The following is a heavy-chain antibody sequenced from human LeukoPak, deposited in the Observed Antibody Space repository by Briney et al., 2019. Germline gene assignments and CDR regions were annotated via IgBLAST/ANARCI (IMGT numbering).Heavy chain of an antibody. D-gene: IGHD3-10*01. CDR2: INWNGGST. Sequence: AGSLTLSCAASTFTFDDYGMSWVRQAPGKGLEWVSGINWNGGSTGYADSVKGRFTISRDNAKNSLYLQMNSLRAEDTALYYCARAELGGPIDYWGQGTLVTVSS. V-gene: IGHV3-20*04. J-gene: IGHJ4*02. CDR1: TFTFDDYG. CDR3: ARAELGGPIDY.